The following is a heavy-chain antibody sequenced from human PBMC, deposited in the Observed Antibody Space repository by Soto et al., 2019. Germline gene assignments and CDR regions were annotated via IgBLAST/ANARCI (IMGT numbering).Heavy chain of an antibody. CDR2: ISWDGGST. CDR3: AKDISSGYYYGYYYYYGMDV. CDR1: GFTFDDYT. J-gene: IGHJ6*02. D-gene: IGHD3-22*01. V-gene: IGHV3-43*01. Sequence: EVQLVESGGVVVQPGGSLRLSCAASGFTFDDYTMHWVRQAPGKGLEWVSLISWDGGSTYYADSVKGRFTISRDNSKNSLYLQMNSLRTEDTALYYCAKDISSGYYYGYYYYYGMDVWGQGTTVTVSS.